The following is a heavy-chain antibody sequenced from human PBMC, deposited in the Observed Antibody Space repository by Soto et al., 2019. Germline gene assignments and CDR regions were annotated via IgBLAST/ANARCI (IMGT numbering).Heavy chain of an antibody. CDR2: IYYSGST. V-gene: IGHV4-39*01. CDR1: GGSISSSSYY. D-gene: IGHD3-10*01. Sequence: QLQLQESGPGLVKPSETLSLTCTVSGGSISSSSYYWGWIRQPPGKGLEWIGSIYYSGSTYYNPALESRVTIDVDTSKDRVSRKLSSVTAAETAVYYCAGPGTYGSGSYLYYLDYWGQGTLVTVSS. J-gene: IGHJ4*02. CDR3: AGPGTYGSGSYLYYLDY.